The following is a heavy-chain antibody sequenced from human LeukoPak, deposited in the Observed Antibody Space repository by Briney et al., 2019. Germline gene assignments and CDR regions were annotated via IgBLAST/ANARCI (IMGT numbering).Heavy chain of an antibody. Sequence: GASVKVSCKASGYTFTSYYMHWVRQAPGQGLEWMGLINPTGGSTGYAQKFQGRVTMTRDMSTSTDYMELSSLRSEDTAVYYCARDLNQLGIDYWGQGTLVTVSS. CDR2: INPTGGST. J-gene: IGHJ4*02. V-gene: IGHV1-46*01. D-gene: IGHD1-1*01. CDR3: ARDLNQLGIDY. CDR1: GYTFTSYY.